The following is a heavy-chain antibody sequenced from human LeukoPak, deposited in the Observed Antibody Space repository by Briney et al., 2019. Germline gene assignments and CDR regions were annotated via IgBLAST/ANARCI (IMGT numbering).Heavy chain of an antibody. CDR1: GGSSSSYY. Sequence: SETLSLTCTVSGGSSSSYYWSWIRQPAGKGLEWIGRIYPSGSTKYNPSLKSRVTISVDTSKNQFSLKLNSVTAADTAVYYCARDVSSGGASDIWGQGTMVTVSS. CDR3: ARDVSSGGASDI. J-gene: IGHJ3*02. D-gene: IGHD6-19*01. V-gene: IGHV4-4*07. CDR2: IYPSGST.